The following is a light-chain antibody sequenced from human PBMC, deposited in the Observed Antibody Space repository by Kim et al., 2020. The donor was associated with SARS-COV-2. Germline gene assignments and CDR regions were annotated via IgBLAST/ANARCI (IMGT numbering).Light chain of an antibody. J-gene: IGLJ2*01. Sequence: LEQTISITGHGDSLRSYYATWYQQQPGQAPVLVIYGKNNRPSGIPDRFSGSSSGNTASLTITGAQAEDEADYYCNSRDSSGNHLVFGGGTQLTVL. CDR3: NSRDSSGNHLV. V-gene: IGLV3-19*01. CDR2: GKN. CDR1: SLRSYY.